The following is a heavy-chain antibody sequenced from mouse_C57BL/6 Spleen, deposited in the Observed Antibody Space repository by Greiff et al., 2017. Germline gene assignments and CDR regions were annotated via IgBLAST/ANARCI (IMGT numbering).Heavy chain of an antibody. Sequence: QVQLKQSGAELMKPGASVKLSCKATGYTFTGYWIEWVKQRPGHGLEWIGEILPGSGSTNYNEKFKGKATFTADTSSNTAYMQLSSLTTEDSAIYYCARRGFYYGSSLYAMDYWGQGTSVTVSS. D-gene: IGHD1-1*01. J-gene: IGHJ4*01. CDR2: ILPGSGST. V-gene: IGHV1-9*01. CDR3: ARRGFYYGSSLYAMDY. CDR1: GYTFTGYW.